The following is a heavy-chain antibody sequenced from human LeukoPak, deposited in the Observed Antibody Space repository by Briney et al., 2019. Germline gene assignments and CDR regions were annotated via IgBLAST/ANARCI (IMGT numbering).Heavy chain of an antibody. V-gene: IGHV4-39*01. CDR1: GGSITSRNYY. CDR3: ARHTARYFDL. D-gene: IGHD5-18*01. J-gene: IGHJ2*01. Sequence: SETLSLTCTVSGGSITSRNYYWAWIRQTPGKGLEWIGTIYYSGTTYYSPSLKSRVTISVDTSKNQFSLKLSPVTAADTAVYYCARHTARYFDLWGRGTLVTVSS. CDR2: IYYSGTT.